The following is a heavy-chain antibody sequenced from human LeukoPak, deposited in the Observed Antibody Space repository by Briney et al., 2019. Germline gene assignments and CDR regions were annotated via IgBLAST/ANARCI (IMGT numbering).Heavy chain of an antibody. CDR3: AREQLVLGNAFDI. D-gene: IGHD6-13*01. V-gene: IGHV3-48*03. J-gene: IGHJ3*02. Sequence: GGSLRLSCAASGFTFDDYAMHWVRQAPGKGLEWVSYISSSGSTIYYADSVKGRFTISRDNAKNSLYLQMNSLRAEDTAVYYCAREQLVLGNAFDIWGQGTMVTVSS. CDR1: GFTFDDYA. CDR2: ISSSGSTI.